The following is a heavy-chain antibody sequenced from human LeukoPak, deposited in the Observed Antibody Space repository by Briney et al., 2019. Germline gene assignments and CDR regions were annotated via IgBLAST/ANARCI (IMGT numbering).Heavy chain of an antibody. D-gene: IGHD6-25*01. V-gene: IGHV3-30*02. CDR2: IWFGRSNK. J-gene: IGHJ3*01. CDR3: AKEGGGAFDV. Sequence: GGCLRLSCAASGLNFSKDGMNWGREAPGKGGGWVALIWFGRSNKFYADSVKGRFTISRDDSKNTLYLEMNSLRAEDTAVYFCAKEGGGAFDVWGQGTTVIVSS. CDR1: GLNFSKDG.